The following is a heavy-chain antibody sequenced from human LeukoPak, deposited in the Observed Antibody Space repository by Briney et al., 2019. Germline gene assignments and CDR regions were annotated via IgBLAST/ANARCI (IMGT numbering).Heavy chain of an antibody. CDR1: GGSISSSSYY. V-gene: IGHV4-39*01. CDR3: ARGSSSFSGYDPHAFDP. Sequence: PSETLSLTCTVSGGSISSSSYYWGWIRQPPGKGLEWIGSIYYSGSTYYNPSLKSRVTISVDTSKNQFSLKLSSVTAADTAVYYCARGSSSFSGYDPHAFDPWGQGTLVTVSS. D-gene: IGHD5-12*01. J-gene: IGHJ5*02. CDR2: IYYSGST.